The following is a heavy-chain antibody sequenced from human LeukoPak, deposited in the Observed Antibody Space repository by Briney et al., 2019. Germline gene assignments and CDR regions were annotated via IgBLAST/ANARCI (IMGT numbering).Heavy chain of an antibody. D-gene: IGHD2-2*01. CDR2: ISSSSSYI. CDR3: ARVQDIVVVPAAIVGWALNAFDI. V-gene: IGHV3-21*01. CDR1: GFTFSSYS. J-gene: IGHJ3*02. Sequence: GGSLRLSCAASGFTFSSYSMNWVRQAPGKGLEWVSSISSSSSYIYYADSVKGRFTISRDNAKNSLYLQMNSLRAEDTAVYYCARVQDIVVVPAAIVGWALNAFDIWGQGTMVTVSS.